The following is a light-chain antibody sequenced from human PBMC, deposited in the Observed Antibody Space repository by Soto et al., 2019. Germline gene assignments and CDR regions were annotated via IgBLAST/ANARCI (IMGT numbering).Light chain of an antibody. V-gene: IGKV1-5*01. J-gene: IGKJ1*01. CDR3: QQYNGYSPWA. Sequence: DFPMTQSPSTLSASVGDRVTITCRASQSVSTYLAWYQQKAGQAPKLLIHGASSLESGVPARFSGSGSGTEFTLTISSLQPDDSATYFCQQYNGYSPWAFGQGTKVE. CDR1: QSVSTY. CDR2: GAS.